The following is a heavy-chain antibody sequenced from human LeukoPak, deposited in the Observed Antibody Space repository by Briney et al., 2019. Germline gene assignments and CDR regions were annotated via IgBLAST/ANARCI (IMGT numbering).Heavy chain of an antibody. Sequence: SETLSLTCGVSGGSITSTNWWGWVRQPPGQGLEWIGEVSVSGLTNYNPTLNSRLIMERETSKNNLSLNLTSVTAADTAVYFCSRENGAFSPFGYWGQGTLVTVPS. CDR2: VSVSGLT. V-gene: IGHV4-4*02. CDR3: SRENGAFSPFGY. D-gene: IGHD2-8*01. CDR1: GGSITSTNW. J-gene: IGHJ4*02.